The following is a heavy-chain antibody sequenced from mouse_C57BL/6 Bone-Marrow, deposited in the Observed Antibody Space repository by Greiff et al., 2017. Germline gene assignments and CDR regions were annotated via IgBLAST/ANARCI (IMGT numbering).Heavy chain of an antibody. CDR3: APVPPFAY. V-gene: IGHV14-3*01. D-gene: IGHD5-1*01. CDR2: IDPANGNT. J-gene: IGHJ3*01. Sequence: VQLQQSVAELVRPGASVKLSCTASGFNINNTYMHWVKKRPEQGLEWIGRIDPANGNTKYTPKFQGKATRTADTSSNTAYLQLSSLTSEDTAIYYCAPVPPFAYWGQGTLVTVSA. CDR1: GFNINNTY.